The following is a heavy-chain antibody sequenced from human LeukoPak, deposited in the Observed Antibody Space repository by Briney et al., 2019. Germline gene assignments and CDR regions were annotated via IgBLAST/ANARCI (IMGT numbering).Heavy chain of an antibody. D-gene: IGHD5-18*01. Sequence: GGSLRLSCAASGFTFSSYEMNWVRQAPGKGLEWVSYISSSGSTIYYADSVKGRFTISRENAKNSLYLQMNSLRAEDTAVYYCTTLRPWIQPRWGQGTSVTVSS. CDR1: GFTFSSYE. J-gene: IGHJ3*01. V-gene: IGHV3-48*03. CDR3: TTLRPWIQPR. CDR2: ISSSGSTI.